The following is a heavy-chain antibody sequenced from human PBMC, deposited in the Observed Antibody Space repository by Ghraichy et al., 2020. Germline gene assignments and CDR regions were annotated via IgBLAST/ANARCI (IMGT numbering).Heavy chain of an antibody. CDR1: GFTFSNYH. CDR3: ARQNYYDSSGWT. CDR2: ISSSSSGAI. Sequence: RGSLRLSCAASGFTFSNYHMNWVRQAPGKGPEWLSYISSSSSGAIYYADSVKGRFTISRDNAKNSLYLQMNSLRAEDTAVYYCARQNYYDSSGWTWGQGTLVTVSS. J-gene: IGHJ5*02. D-gene: IGHD3-22*01. V-gene: IGHV3-48*04.